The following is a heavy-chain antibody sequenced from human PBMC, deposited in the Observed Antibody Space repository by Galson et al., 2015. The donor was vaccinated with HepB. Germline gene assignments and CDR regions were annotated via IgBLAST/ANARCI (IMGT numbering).Heavy chain of an antibody. CDR3: VRALGGSYFYGMDV. J-gene: IGHJ6*02. Sequence: ETLSLTCSVSGASISISTFYWVWIRQTPVKGLEWIGNVHSSGVTYYNPSLNNRVTVSGDTATHQFSLRVRSVTAADTAVYYCVRALGGSYFYGMDVWGQGTTVIVSS. CDR2: VHSSGVT. V-gene: IGHV4-39*01. CDR1: GASISISTFY. D-gene: IGHD3-16*02.